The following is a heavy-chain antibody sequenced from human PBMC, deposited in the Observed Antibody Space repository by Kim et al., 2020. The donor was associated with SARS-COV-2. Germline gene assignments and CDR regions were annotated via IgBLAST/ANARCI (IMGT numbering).Heavy chain of an antibody. CDR1: GGSISSSSYY. J-gene: IGHJ6*01. CDR3: ARRNVLRYFDWLYYYYG. D-gene: IGHD3-9*01. CDR2: IYYSGST. V-gene: IGHV4-39*01. Sequence: SETLSLTCTVSGGSISSSSYYWGWIRQPPGKGLEWIGSIYYSGSTYYNPSLKSRVTISVDTSKNQFSLKLSSVTAADTAVYYCARRNVLRYFDWLYYYYG.